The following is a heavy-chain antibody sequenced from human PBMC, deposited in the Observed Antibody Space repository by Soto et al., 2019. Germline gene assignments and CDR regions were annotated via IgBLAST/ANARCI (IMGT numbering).Heavy chain of an antibody. CDR2: ISYDGSNK. CDR1: GFTFRNYA. Sequence: QVQLVESGGGVVQPGRSLRLSCAASGFTFRNYAMHWVRQAPGKGLECVAVISYDGSNKFYRDYVKGRFTISRDNSKNALYLQINSLRYEDTAVYYCARGVREDIAVVVGVRPGEYGVDVWGQGTTVTVSS. J-gene: IGHJ6*02. CDR3: ARGVREDIAVVVGVRPGEYGVDV. V-gene: IGHV3-30-3*01. D-gene: IGHD2-15*01.